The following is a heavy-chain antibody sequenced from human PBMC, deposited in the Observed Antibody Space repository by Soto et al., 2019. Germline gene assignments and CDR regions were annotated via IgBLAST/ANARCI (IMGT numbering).Heavy chain of an antibody. CDR2: IYPGDSDT. V-gene: IGHV5-51*01. CDR1: GYSFTSYW. D-gene: IGHD3-3*01. J-gene: IGHJ6*02. Sequence: PGESLKISCKGSGYSFTSYWIGWVRQMPGKGLEWMGIIYPGDSDTRYSPSFQGQVTISADKSISTAYLQWSSLRAEDTAVYYCARNEDHTLGVFGVVIPSRGMDVWGQGTTVTVSS. CDR3: ARNEDHTLGVFGVVIPSRGMDV.